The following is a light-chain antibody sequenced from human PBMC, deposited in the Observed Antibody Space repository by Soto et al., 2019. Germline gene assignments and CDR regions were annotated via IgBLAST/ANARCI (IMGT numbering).Light chain of an antibody. CDR3: QQSYSTPRT. CDR2: AAY. CDR1: QSISSY. Sequence: DIQMTQSPSSLSASVGDRVTITCRASQSISSYLNLYQQKPGKAPKLLIYAAYSLQSGVQSRFSGSGSGTDFTLTISSLQPEDFATYYCQQSYSTPRTFGHGTKVELK. V-gene: IGKV1-39*01. J-gene: IGKJ1*01.